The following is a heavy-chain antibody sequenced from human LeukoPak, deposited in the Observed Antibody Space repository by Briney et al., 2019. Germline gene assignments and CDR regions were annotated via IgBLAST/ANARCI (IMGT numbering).Heavy chain of an antibody. Sequence: ASVKVSCKASGYTFTSYGISWVRQAPGQGLEWMGWISAYNGNTNYAQKLQGRVTITRDTSASTAYMELSSLRSEDTAVYYCARGYDSGSSRAFDPWGQGTLVTVSS. J-gene: IGHJ5*02. V-gene: IGHV1-18*01. D-gene: IGHD3-22*01. CDR1: GYTFTSYG. CDR2: ISAYNGNT. CDR3: ARGYDSGSSRAFDP.